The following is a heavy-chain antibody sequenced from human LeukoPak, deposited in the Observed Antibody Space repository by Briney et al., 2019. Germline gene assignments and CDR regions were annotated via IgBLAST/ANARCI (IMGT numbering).Heavy chain of an antibody. CDR2: IFPGDSDT. J-gene: IGHJ4*02. D-gene: IGHD4-17*01. Sequence: GESLQISCKGSGYSFTNYWIGWVRRMPGRGLEWMGIIFPGDSDTRYSPSFQGQVTFSADKSITTAYLQWSSLKASDTAMYYCARLTRYGDYGDYWGQGTLVTVSS. V-gene: IGHV5-51*01. CDR3: ARLTRYGDYGDY. CDR1: GYSFTNYW.